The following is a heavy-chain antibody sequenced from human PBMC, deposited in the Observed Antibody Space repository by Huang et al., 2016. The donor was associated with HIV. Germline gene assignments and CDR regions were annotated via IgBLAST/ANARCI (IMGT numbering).Heavy chain of an antibody. Sequence: QVQLVESGGGVVQPGGSLRLACAASGFTFSNYPMHWVRQAPGQGLEWGAVISYDDGSTTYFADSVKGRFTISRDNSKNTVYLQMSSLRADDTAVFYCARDVLRGLGYFDVWGRGTLVTVSS. V-gene: IGHV3-30-3*01. CDR3: ARDVLRGLGYFDV. J-gene: IGHJ2*01. D-gene: IGHD4-17*01. CDR2: ISYDDGSTT. CDR1: GFTFSNYP.